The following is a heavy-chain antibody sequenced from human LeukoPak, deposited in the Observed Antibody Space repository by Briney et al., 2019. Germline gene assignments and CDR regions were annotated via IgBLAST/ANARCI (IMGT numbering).Heavy chain of an antibody. CDR1: GFTFSSFS. CDR3: ARGIYYDILTGPDI. V-gene: IGHV3-48*04. Sequence: GGSLRLSCAASGFTFSSFSMNWVRQAPGKGLEWVSYISGSSSTIYYADSVKGRFTISRDYAKNSLYLQMNSLRAEDTAVYYCARGIYYDILTGPDIWGQGTKVTVSS. J-gene: IGHJ3*02. D-gene: IGHD3-9*01. CDR2: ISGSSSTI.